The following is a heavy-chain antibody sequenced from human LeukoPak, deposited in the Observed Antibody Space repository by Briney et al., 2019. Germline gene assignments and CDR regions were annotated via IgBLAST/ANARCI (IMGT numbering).Heavy chain of an antibody. CDR2: IYYSGST. V-gene: IGHV4-59*01. CDR1: GGSISSYY. Sequence: SETLSLTCTVSGGSISSYYWSWIRQPPGKGQEWIGYIYYSGSTNYKPSLKSRVTISVETSKNQFSLKLRSVTAADTAVYYCARVTGYMIEDYFDYWGQGTLVTVSS. CDR3: ARVTGYMIEDYFDY. J-gene: IGHJ4*02. D-gene: IGHD3-22*01.